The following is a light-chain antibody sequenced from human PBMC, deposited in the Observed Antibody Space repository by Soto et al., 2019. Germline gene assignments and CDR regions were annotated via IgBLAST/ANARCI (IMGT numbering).Light chain of an antibody. V-gene: IGKV3-11*01. CDR3: QQGRNSLT. CDR1: QSVGSY. CDR2: DAS. Sequence: LIQSPATLSLSPGERATLSCRASQSVGSYLAWYQQKPGQAPRLLIYDASNRATGIPARFSGSGSGTGFTLTISSLEPEDFGVYYCQQGRNSLTFGGGTKVDIK. J-gene: IGKJ4*01.